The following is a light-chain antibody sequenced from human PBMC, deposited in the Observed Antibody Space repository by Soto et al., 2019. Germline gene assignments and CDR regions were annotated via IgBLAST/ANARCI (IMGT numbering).Light chain of an antibody. J-gene: IGKJ2*01. CDR3: HQSYRNPYT. CDR2: AAS. CDR1: QSMSSY. V-gene: IGKV1-39*01. Sequence: DIQMTQSPSSRSASVGDRVTITCRASQSMSSYLNWYQQKPGKAPKLMIYAASSLQSGVPSRFSGSGSGTDFTLTISSLQPEGFATDYCHQSYRNPYTVGQGTKLEIQ.